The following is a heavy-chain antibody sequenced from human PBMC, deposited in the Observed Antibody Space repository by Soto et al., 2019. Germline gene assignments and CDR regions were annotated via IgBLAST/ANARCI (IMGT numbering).Heavy chain of an antibody. CDR2: IGASGDIK. Sequence: GGSLRLSCAASGFSFTNFAMSCVLQSPGKGLEWVAGIGASGDIKWYADSVKGRLSISRDNSKNTLYMQLNSLRFEDTAVYYCAKDDFTDRGDDYFDYWGPGTLVTVSS. J-gene: IGHJ4*02. CDR1: GFSFTNFA. V-gene: IGHV3-23*01. D-gene: IGHD2-21*02. CDR3: AKDDFTDRGDDYFDY.